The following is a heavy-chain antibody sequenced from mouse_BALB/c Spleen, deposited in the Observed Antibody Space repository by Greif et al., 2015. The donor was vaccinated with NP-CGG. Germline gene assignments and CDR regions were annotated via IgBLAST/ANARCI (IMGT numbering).Heavy chain of an antibody. CDR2: ISNGGGST. D-gene: IGHD1-2*01. V-gene: IGHV5-12-2*01. J-gene: IGHJ1*01. CDR3: ARDGYVV. CDR1: GFTFSSYT. Sequence: EVKLEESGGGLVQPGGSLKLSCAASGFTFSSYTMSWVRQTPEKRLEWVAYISNGGGSTYYPDTVKGRFTISRDNAKNTLYLQMSSLKSEDTAMYYCARDGYVVWGAGTTVTVSS.